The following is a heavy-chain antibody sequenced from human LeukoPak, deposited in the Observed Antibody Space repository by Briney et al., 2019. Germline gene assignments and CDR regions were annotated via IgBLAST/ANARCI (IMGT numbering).Heavy chain of an antibody. Sequence: GASVKVSCEASGYTFTGYYMHWVRQAPGQGLEWMGWINPNSGGTNYAQKFQSRVTMTRDTSISTAYMELSRLRSDDTAVYYCAREAGTYSSGWYVDYWGQGTLVTVSS. V-gene: IGHV1-2*02. CDR2: INPNSGGT. CDR1: GYTFTGYY. CDR3: AREAGTYSSGWYVDY. D-gene: IGHD6-19*01. J-gene: IGHJ4*02.